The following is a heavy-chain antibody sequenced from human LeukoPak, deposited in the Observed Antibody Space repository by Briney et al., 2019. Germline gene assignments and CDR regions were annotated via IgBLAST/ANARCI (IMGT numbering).Heavy chain of an antibody. J-gene: IGHJ3*02. CDR3: AKGGGYSYGEDAFDI. CDR1: GFTFSSYS. Sequence: GGSLRLSCAASGFTFSSYSMNWVRQAPGKGLEWVSSISSSSSYIYYADSVKGRFTISRDNAKNSLYLQMNSLRAEDTALYYCAKGGGYSYGEDAFDIWGQGTMVTVSS. D-gene: IGHD5-18*01. V-gene: IGHV3-21*04. CDR2: ISSSSSYI.